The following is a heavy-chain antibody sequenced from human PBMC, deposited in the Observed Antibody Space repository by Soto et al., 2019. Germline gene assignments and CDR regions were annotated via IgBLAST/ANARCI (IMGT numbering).Heavy chain of an antibody. V-gene: IGHV2-5*02. Sequence: QITLKESGPTLVKPTQTLTLTCTFSGFSLSTSGVGVGWIRQPPGKALEWLALIYWDDDKRYSPSLKSRLTITQDTSKNQVVLTMTNMDPVDTATYYCAHSLGSGWYFRGLWWFDPWGQGTLVTVSS. D-gene: IGHD6-19*01. CDR2: IYWDDDK. J-gene: IGHJ5*02. CDR1: GFSLSTSGVG. CDR3: AHSLGSGWYFRGLWWFDP.